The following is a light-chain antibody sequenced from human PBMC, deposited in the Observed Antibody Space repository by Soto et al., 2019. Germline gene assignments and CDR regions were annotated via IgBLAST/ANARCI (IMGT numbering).Light chain of an antibody. CDR2: GAS. Sequence: EIVLTQSPGTLSLYPGERATLSCRASQSVSTSQLAWYQQKPGQAPRLLIFGASSRATGIPDRFRGSGSGTDFTLTISRLEPEDFAVYYCQQYGGSPRTFGQGTKVDIK. J-gene: IGKJ1*01. CDR1: QSVSTSQ. CDR3: QQYGGSPRT. V-gene: IGKV3-20*01.